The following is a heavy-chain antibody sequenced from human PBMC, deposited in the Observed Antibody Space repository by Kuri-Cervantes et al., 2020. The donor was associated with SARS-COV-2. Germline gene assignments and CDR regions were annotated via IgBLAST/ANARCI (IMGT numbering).Heavy chain of an antibody. D-gene: IGHD2-15*01. Sequence: GGSLRLSCAASGFTFSSYSVNWVRQAPGKGLEWVSSISSSSYIYYADSVKGRFTISRDNAKNSLYLQMNSLRAEDTAVYYCARDRGEDIVVVVAASAYDYWGQGTLVTVSS. CDR3: ARDRGEDIVVVVAASAYDY. CDR2: ISSSSYI. CDR1: GFTFSSYS. J-gene: IGHJ4*02. V-gene: IGHV3-21*01.